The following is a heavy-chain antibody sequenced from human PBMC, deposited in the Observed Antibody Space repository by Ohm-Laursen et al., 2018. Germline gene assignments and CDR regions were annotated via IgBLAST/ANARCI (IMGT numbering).Heavy chain of an antibody. CDR3: ARVSRRDSYNPLDY. J-gene: IGHJ4*02. D-gene: IGHD5-24*01. CDR1: GGSISSYY. V-gene: IGHV4-59*01. CDR2: IYYSGST. Sequence: SQTLSLTCTVSGGSISSYYWSWIRQPPGKGLEWIGYIYYSGSTNYNPSLKSRVTISVDTSKNQFSLKLSSVTAADTAVYYCARVSRRDSYNPLDYWGQGTLVTVSS.